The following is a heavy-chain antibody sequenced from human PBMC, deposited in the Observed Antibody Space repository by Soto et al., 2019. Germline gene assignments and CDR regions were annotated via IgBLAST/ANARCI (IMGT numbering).Heavy chain of an antibody. V-gene: IGHV3-48*02. CDR1: GFTFTTYN. CDR3: VRDSAWAFDF. D-gene: IGHD1-26*01. J-gene: IGHJ4*02. Sequence: VQLVGSGGGLVQPGGSLRLSCAASGFTFTTYNMNWVLQAPGKGLEWVSYMSTTNAIYYADSVRGRFTISRDNAKNLLDLQMNSLREEDTAVYYCVRDSAWAFDFWGQGTLVTVSS. CDR2: MSTTNAI.